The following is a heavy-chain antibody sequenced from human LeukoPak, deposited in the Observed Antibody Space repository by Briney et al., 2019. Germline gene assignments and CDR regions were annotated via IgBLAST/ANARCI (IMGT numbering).Heavy chain of an antibody. CDR3: AKDTVGATVFDY. V-gene: IGHV3-43*02. Sequence: GGSLRLSCAASGFTFDDNAMHWVRQAPGKGLEWVSLISGDGGTTHYADSVKGRFTISRDNSKNSLFLQVNSLRTEDTALYYCAKDTVGATVFDYWGQGTLVTVSS. CDR2: ISGDGGTT. D-gene: IGHD1-26*01. CDR1: GFTFDDNA. J-gene: IGHJ4*02.